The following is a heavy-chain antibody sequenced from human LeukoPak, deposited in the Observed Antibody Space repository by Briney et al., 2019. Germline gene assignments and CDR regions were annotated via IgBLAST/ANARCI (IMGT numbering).Heavy chain of an antibody. V-gene: IGHV4-31*03. D-gene: IGHD7-27*01. CDR1: GGSISSGGYY. CDR3: AAVTGGRRPQYFDY. CDR2: IYYSGST. J-gene: IGHJ4*02. Sequence: SETLSLTCTVSGGSISSGGYYWSWIRQHPGKGLEWIGYIYYSGSTYYNPSLKSRVTISVDTSKNQFSLKLSSVTAADTAVYYCAAVTGGRRPQYFDYWGQGTLVTVSS.